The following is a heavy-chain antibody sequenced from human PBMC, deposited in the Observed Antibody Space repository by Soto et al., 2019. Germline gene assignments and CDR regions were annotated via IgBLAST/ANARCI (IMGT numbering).Heavy chain of an antibody. V-gene: IGHV3-9*01. CDR2: ISWNSGSI. Sequence: PGGSLRLSCAASGFTFDDYAMHWVRQAPGKGLEWVSGISWNSGSIGYADSVKGRFTISRDNAKTSLFLQMNSLRAEDTALYYCAKDRSSWPTGKFDYWGQGTLVTV. J-gene: IGHJ4*02. D-gene: IGHD3-10*01. CDR1: GFTFDDYA. CDR3: AKDRSSWPTGKFDY.